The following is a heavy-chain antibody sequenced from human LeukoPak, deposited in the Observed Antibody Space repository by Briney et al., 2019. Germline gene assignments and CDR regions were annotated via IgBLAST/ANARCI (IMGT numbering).Heavy chain of an antibody. V-gene: IGHV1-2*02. CDR2: INPNSGGT. D-gene: IGHD4-17*01. CDR1: GYTLTGYY. CDR3: ARDPNLRYDWFDP. J-gene: IGHJ5*02. Sequence: ASVKVSCKASGYTLTGYYMHWVRQAPGQGLEWMGWINPNSGGTNYAQKFQGRVTMTRDTSISTAYMELSRLRSDDTAVYYCARDPNLRYDWFDPWGQGTLVTVSS.